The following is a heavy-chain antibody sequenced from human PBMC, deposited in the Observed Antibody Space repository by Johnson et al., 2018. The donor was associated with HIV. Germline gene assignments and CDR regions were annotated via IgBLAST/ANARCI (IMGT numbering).Heavy chain of an antibody. V-gene: IGHV3-15*01. CDR1: GFTFSNAW. D-gene: IGHD1-14*01. CDR2: IKSKTDGGTT. Sequence: EVQLVESGGGFVQPGGSLRLSCAASGFTFSNAWMSWVRQAPGKGLEWVARIKSKTDGGTTDYAAPVKGRFTISRDDSKNTLYLQMNSLKTEDTAVYYCTTFGRGTYAFDIWGQGTMVTVSS. J-gene: IGHJ3*02. CDR3: TTFGRGTYAFDI.